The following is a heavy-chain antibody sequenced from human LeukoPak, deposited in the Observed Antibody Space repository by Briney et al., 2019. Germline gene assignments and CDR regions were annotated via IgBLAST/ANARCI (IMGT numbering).Heavy chain of an antibody. CDR1: GYSFASYW. CDR2: IYPGDSDT. CDR3: ARGYCSGGSYYPIDY. Sequence: GESLKISCKGSGYSFASYWIGWVRQMPGKGLEWMGIIYPGDSDTRYSPSFQGQVTISADKSISTAYLQWSSLKASDTAMYYCARGYCSGGSYYPIDYWGQGTLVTVSS. J-gene: IGHJ4*02. V-gene: IGHV5-51*01. D-gene: IGHD2-15*01.